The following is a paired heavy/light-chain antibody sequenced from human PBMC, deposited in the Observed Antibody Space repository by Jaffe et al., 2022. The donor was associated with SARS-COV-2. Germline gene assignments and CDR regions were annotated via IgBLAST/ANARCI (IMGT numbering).Light chain of an antibody. CDR1: SSDVGGYNY. J-gene: IGLJ1*01. CDR3: SSYTSSSTLLYV. V-gene: IGLV2-14*01. CDR2: EVS. Sequence: QSALTQPASVSGSPGQSITISCTGTSSDVGGYNYVSWYQQHPGKAPKLMIYEVSNRPSGVSNRFSGSKSGNTASLTISGLQAEDEADYYCSSYTSSSTLLYVFGTGTKVTVL.
Heavy chain of an antibody. V-gene: IGHV4-34*01. J-gene: IGHJ4*02. D-gene: IGHD2-2*01. CDR1: GGSFSGYY. CDR3: ARGLLEGYCSSTSCYSPHFDY. CDR2: INHSGST. Sequence: QVQLQQWGAGLLKPSETLSLTCAVYGGSFSGYYWSWIRQPPGKGLEWIGEINHSGSTNYNPSLKSRVTISVDTSKNQFSLKLSSVTAADTAVYYCARGLLEGYCSSTSCYSPHFDYWGQGTLVTVSS.